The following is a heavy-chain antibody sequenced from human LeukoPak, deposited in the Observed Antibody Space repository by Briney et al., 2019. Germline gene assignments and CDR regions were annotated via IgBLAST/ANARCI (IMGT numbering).Heavy chain of an antibody. J-gene: IGHJ2*01. D-gene: IGHD1-14*01. CDR2: ITSSGDST. CDR3: AKPPEYFDH. V-gene: IGHV3-23*01. CDR1: EFTFSSYA. Sequence: PGGSLRLPCVASEFTFSSYAMSWVRQAPGKGLEWVSGITSSGDSTYYTDSVKGRFTISRDNSKNTLYLQMNSLRAEDSAVYYCAKPPEYFDHWGRGTLVTVSS.